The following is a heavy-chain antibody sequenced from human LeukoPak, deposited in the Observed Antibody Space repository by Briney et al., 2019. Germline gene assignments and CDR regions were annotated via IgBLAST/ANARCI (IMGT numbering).Heavy chain of an antibody. CDR2: IYPGASDA. Sequence: GESLKISCEGSGYSFTNYWIGWVRQMPGKGLEWMGIIYPGASDARYSPSFQGQVTISADKSISTAYLQWGSLKASDTAMYYCARHTYDSSGYDLDCWGQGTLVTVSS. D-gene: IGHD3-22*01. CDR3: ARHTYDSSGYDLDC. V-gene: IGHV5-51*01. J-gene: IGHJ4*02. CDR1: GYSFTNYW.